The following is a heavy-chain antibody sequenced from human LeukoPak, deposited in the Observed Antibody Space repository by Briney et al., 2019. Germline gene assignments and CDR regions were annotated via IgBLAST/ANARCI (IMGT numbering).Heavy chain of an antibody. Sequence: GGSLRLSCGASGFIFRTQWMNWVRQAPGKGLEWVSYITSRSDYTNYVGSVKGRFTISRDNAKNSLYLQMNSLRAEDTAVYYCATDSGPNYGSSNYWGQGTLVTVSS. CDR1: GFIFRTQW. J-gene: IGHJ4*02. CDR3: ATDSGPNYGSSNY. V-gene: IGHV3-21*05. CDR2: ITSRSDYT. D-gene: IGHD3-10*01.